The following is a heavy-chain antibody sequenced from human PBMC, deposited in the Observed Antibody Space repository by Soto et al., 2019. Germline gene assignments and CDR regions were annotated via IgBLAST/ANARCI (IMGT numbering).Heavy chain of an antibody. D-gene: IGHD3-22*01. Sequence: SETQSRTCDVSGGSISSSNWWSWVRQHPGKGLEWIGEIYHSGSTNYNPSLKSRVTISVDKSKNQFSLKLSSVTAADTAVYYCARLPKYYYDSSGADFDYWGQGTLVTVSS. CDR3: ARLPKYYYDSSGADFDY. CDR2: IYHSGST. J-gene: IGHJ4*02. CDR1: GGSISSSNW. V-gene: IGHV4-4*02.